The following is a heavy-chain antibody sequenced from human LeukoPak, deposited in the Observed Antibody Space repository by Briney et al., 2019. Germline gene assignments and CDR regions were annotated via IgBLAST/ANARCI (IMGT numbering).Heavy chain of an antibody. CDR2: IYYSGNT. CDR3: ARLLVSNWFDP. D-gene: IGHD2-21*01. Sequence: SETLSLTCTVSSGSFGSYYWSWIRQPPGKGLEWIGYIYYSGNTNYDPSLKSRVTISVDTSKNQFSLKLSSVTAADTAVYYCARLLVSNWFDPWGQGTLVTVSS. V-gene: IGHV4-59*08. CDR1: SGSFGSYY. J-gene: IGHJ5*02.